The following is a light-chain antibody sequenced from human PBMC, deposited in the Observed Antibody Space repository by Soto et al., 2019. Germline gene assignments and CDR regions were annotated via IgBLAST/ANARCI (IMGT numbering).Light chain of an antibody. Sequence: EIGITQSPATLSVSPRERATLSCRASQSVSSNLAWYQQKPGQAPRLLIYGASTRATGIPARFSGSGSGTEFTLTISSLQSEDFAVYYCQQYNNWPQLTFGGGTKVDIK. J-gene: IGKJ4*01. CDR3: QQYNNWPQLT. CDR2: GAS. CDR1: QSVSSN. V-gene: IGKV3-15*01.